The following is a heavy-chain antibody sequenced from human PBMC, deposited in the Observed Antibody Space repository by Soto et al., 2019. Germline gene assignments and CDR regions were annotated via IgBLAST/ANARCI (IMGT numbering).Heavy chain of an antibody. CDR3: AREYSSGWYPWGWFDP. V-gene: IGHV1-18*04. CDR1: GYTFTSYG. J-gene: IGHJ5*02. Sequence: ASVKVSCKASGYTFTSYGISWLRQAPGQGLEWMGWISAYNGNTNYAQKLQGRVTMTTDTSTGTAYMELRSLRSDDTAVYYCAREYSSGWYPWGWFDPWGQGTLVTVSS. CDR2: ISAYNGNT. D-gene: IGHD6-19*01.